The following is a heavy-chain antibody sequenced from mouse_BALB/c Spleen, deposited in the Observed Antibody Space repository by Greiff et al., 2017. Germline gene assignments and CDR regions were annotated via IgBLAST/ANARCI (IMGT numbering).Heavy chain of an antibody. CDR3: ARDSNWNWYFDV. J-gene: IGHJ1*01. D-gene: IGHD4-1*02. CDR1: GFTFSSYG. V-gene: IGHV5-6-3*01. Sequence: EVKLVESGGGLVQPGGSLKLSCAASGFTFSSYGMSWVRQTPDKRLELVATINSNGGSTYYPDIVKGRFTISRDNAKNTLYLQMSSLKSEDTAMYYCARDSNWNWYFDVWGAGTTVTVSS. CDR2: INSNGGST.